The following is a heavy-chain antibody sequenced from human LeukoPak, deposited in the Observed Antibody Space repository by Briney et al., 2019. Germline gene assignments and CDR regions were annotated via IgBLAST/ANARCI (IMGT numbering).Heavy chain of an antibody. CDR2: ISSSSSYI. CDR1: GFTFSSYS. D-gene: IGHD3-10*01. V-gene: IGHV3-21*01. J-gene: IGHJ4*02. Sequence: GGSLRLSCAAPGFTFSSYSMNWVRQAPGKGLEWVSSISSSSSYIYYADSVKGRFTISRDNAKNSLYLQMNSLRAEDTAVYYCARERPPWPRFGHAGVDYWGQGTLVTVSS. CDR3: ARERPPWPRFGHAGVDY.